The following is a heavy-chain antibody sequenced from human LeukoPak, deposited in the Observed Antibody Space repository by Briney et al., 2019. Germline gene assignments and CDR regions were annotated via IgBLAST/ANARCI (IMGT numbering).Heavy chain of an antibody. CDR1: GYTFTGYY. V-gene: IGHV1-2*02. CDR3: ARGCFWSGYPPYFDY. J-gene: IGHJ4*02. CDR2: INPNSGGT. Sequence: GASVKVSCKASGYTFTGYYMHWVRQAPGQGLEWMGWINPNSGGTNYAQEFQGRVTMTRDTSISTAYMELSRLRSDDTAVYYCARGCFWSGYPPYFDYWGQGTLVTVSS. D-gene: IGHD3-3*01.